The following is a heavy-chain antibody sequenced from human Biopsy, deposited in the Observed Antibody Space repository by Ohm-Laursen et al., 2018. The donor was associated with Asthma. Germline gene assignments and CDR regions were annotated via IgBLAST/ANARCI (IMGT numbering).Heavy chain of an antibody. J-gene: IGHJ4*02. V-gene: IGHV4-59*01. D-gene: IGHD2-15*01. CDR3: AGFCSGGNCPDY. CDR1: GVSIRSYY. Sequence: SQTLSLTCAVSGVSIRSYYWTWIRQPPGKGLEWIGNIHYSGSTYSNPSLKSRVTISVDTSKKQISLRLSSVIAADTAVYYCAGFCSGGNCPDYWGPGTLVTVSS. CDR2: IHYSGST.